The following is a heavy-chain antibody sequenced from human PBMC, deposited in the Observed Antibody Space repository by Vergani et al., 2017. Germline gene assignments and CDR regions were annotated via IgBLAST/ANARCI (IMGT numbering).Heavy chain of an antibody. V-gene: IGHV4-61*02. CDR1: GGSISSGTSY. J-gene: IGHJ3*02. CDR2: IYTSGST. Sequence: QVQLQESGPGLVKPSQTLSLTCTVSGGSISSGTSYWSWIRQPAGKGLEWIGRIYTSGSTNYNPSLKSRVSMSLDTSKNQFSLKLSSVTAADTAVFYCAREAYCSSTSCPHDAFDIWGQGTMVTVSS. D-gene: IGHD2-2*01. CDR3: AREAYCSSTSCPHDAFDI.